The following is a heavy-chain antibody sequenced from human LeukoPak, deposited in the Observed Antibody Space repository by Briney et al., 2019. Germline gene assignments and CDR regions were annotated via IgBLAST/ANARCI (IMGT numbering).Heavy chain of an antibody. V-gene: IGHV4-34*01. CDR2: INHSGST. CDR3: ARHGYCSGGSCYGGFDP. D-gene: IGHD2-15*01. CDR1: GGSFSGYY. J-gene: IGHJ5*02. Sequence: PSETLSLTCAVYGGSFSGYYWSWIRQPPGKGLEWIGEINHSGSTNYNPSLKSRVTISVDTSKNQFSLKLSSVTAADTAVYYCARHGYCSGGSCYGGFDPWGQGTLVTVSS.